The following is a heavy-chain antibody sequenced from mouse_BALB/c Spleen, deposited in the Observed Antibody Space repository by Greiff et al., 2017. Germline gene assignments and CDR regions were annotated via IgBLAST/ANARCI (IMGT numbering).Heavy chain of an antibody. Sequence: VQLKESGAELVKPGASVKLSCTASGFNIKDTYMHWVKQRPEQGLEWIGRIDPANGNTKYDPKFQGKATITADTSSNTAYLQLSSLTSEDTAVYYCARYDGITFFDYWGQGTTLTVSS. CDR3: ARYDGITFFDY. CDR2: IDPANGNT. J-gene: IGHJ2*01. D-gene: IGHD2-12*01. CDR1: GFNIKDTY. V-gene: IGHV14-3*02.